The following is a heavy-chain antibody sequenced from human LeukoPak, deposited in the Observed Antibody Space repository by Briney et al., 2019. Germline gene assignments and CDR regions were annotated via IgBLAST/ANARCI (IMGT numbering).Heavy chain of an antibody. J-gene: IGHJ4*02. CDR2: IYHSGST. CDR1: GGSISNGDHY. CDR3: AGLSGSYNRGEFDY. V-gene: IGHV4-39*07. D-gene: IGHD1-26*01. Sequence: SETLSLTCTVSGGSISNGDHYWSWIRQPPGKGLEWIGEIYHSGSTNYNPSLKSRVTISVDKSKNQFSLKLSSVTAADTAVYYCAGLSGSYNRGEFDYWGQGTLVTVSS.